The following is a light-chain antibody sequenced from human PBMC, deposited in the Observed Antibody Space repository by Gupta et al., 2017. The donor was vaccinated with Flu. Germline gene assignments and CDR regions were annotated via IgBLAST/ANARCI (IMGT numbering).Light chain of an antibody. Sequence: EIVLTQSPGTLPLSPGERATLSCRANQTVSHDYLAWYQHKSGQAPRLLIYDASERATGIPDRFSGSGSGTDCILTISRLEAEDFALYYCQQYGSLRTFGQGTRV. CDR2: DAS. J-gene: IGKJ1*01. CDR1: QTVSHDY. V-gene: IGKV3-20*01. CDR3: QQYGSLRT.